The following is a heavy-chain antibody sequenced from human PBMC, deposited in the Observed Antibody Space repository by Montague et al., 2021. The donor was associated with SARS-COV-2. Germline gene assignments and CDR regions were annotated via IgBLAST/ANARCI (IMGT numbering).Heavy chain of an antibody. D-gene: IGHD7-27*01. CDR1: GFTLSRYA. J-gene: IGHJ4*02. CDR3: ARGLGTYSLDY. Sequence: SLRLSCAASGFTLSRYAMHWVRQAPGKGPEWVAVISYDGSNKHNADSVKGRFTISRDKSKNTLYVQMNSLRAEDTAVYYCARGLGTYSLDYWGQGTLVTVSS. CDR2: ISYDGSNK. V-gene: IGHV3-30-3*01.